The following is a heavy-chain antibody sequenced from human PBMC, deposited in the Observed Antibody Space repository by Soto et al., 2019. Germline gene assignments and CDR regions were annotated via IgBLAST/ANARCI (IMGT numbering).Heavy chain of an antibody. D-gene: IGHD5-18*01. CDR2: TTAILGTR. CDR3: AAGDSSDTGDH. Sequence: SVKVSCKASGDTLSHYGVSWVRQVPGKGLEWMGGTTAILGTRGYAQKFQGRMTITSDESTTTSYMELNSLTSDDTAVYYCAAGDSSDTGDHWGQGTLVTVSS. CDR1: GDTLSHYG. J-gene: IGHJ4*02. V-gene: IGHV1-69*13.